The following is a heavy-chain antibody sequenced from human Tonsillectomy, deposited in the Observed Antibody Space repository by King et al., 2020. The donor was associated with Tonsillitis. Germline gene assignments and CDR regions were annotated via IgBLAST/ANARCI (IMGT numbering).Heavy chain of an antibody. CDR2: IWYNGSYK. CDR3: ARDGPNYYYMDV. Sequence: VQLVESGGGVVQPGRSLRLSCAASGFTFSSYGMHWVRQAPGKGLEWVAVIWYNGSYKYYADSGKGRFTISRDNSKKTLYLQMNSLRAEDTAVYYCARDGPNYYYMDVWGKATTVTVSS. CDR1: GFTFSSYG. J-gene: IGHJ6*03. V-gene: IGHV3-33*08.